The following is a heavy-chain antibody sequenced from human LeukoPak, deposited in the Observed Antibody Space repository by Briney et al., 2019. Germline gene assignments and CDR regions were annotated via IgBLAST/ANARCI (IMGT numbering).Heavy chain of an antibody. Sequence: GGSLRLSCAVSGLTFRNYWMHWVRQAPGKGLVWVSRINGDGSDISYADSAKGRFTISRDNAKNTLSLQMNSLTDDDTALYYCTGGFGHNWSPFENWGQGTLVTVSS. CDR2: INGDGSDI. CDR1: GLTFRNYW. D-gene: IGHD1-1*01. CDR3: TGGFGHNWSPFEN. J-gene: IGHJ4*02. V-gene: IGHV3-74*01.